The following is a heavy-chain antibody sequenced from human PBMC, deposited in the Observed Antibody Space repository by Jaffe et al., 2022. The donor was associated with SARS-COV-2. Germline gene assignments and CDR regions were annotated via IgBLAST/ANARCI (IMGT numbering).Heavy chain of an antibody. Sequence: EVQLLESGGGLVQPGGSQRLSCAASGFAFNNFAMAWVRQPPGKGLEWVSTIRRRGTTTYYADSVRGRFTISRDNSKNTLFLQMTDLRAEDTAVYYCAKDLGGGGSLIFDSWGQGALVTVSS. CDR1: GFAFNNFA. D-gene: IGHD3-16*01. V-gene: IGHV3-23*01. CDR3: AKDLGGGGSLIFDS. J-gene: IGHJ4*02. CDR2: IRRRGTTT.